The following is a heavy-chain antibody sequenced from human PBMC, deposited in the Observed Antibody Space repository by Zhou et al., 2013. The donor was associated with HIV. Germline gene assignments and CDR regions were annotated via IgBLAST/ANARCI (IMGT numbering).Heavy chain of an antibody. CDR2: INPKSGGT. J-gene: IGHJ4*01. V-gene: IGHV1-2*02. CDR1: GYIFTDYF. Sequence: QVQLVQSGAEVEKPGASVKVSCKASGYIFTDYFMHWVRQAPGQGLEWMGWINPKSGGTNYAQKFQGRVTMTRDTSISTAYMEVRRLRSDDTAVYYCARNDGTVNSLGYWGQEPWSPSPQ. CDR3: ARNDGTVNSLGY. D-gene: IGHD4-17*01.